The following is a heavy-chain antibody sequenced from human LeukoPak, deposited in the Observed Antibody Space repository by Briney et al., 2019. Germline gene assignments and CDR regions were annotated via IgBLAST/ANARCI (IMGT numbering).Heavy chain of an antibody. Sequence: PGGSLRLSCAASGFTFSSYWMNWVRQAPGKGLEWVANIKQDGGEKYYVDSVKGRFTISRDNSKNTLYLQLNSLRPEDTAVYYCARDQLAYSGYDTLFDYWGQGTLVTVSS. D-gene: IGHD5-12*01. CDR3: ARDQLAYSGYDTLFDY. CDR2: IKQDGGEK. V-gene: IGHV3-7*01. CDR1: GFTFSSYW. J-gene: IGHJ4*02.